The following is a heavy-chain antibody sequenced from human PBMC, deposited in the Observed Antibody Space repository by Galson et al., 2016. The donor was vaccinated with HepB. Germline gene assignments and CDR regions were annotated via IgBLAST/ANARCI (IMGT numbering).Heavy chain of an antibody. Sequence: SVKVSCRASGGTFSNFAISWVRQAPGQGLEWMGGIFPLFGTATYAQKFQGRVTITADDSTSTAYMELSSLRSEDTAVYYCARVGTQWLVGVRYYFDYWGQGTLVTVSS. V-gene: IGHV1-69*13. J-gene: IGHJ4*02. CDR2: IFPLFGTA. CDR1: GGTFSNFA. D-gene: IGHD6-19*01. CDR3: ARVGTQWLVGVRYYFDY.